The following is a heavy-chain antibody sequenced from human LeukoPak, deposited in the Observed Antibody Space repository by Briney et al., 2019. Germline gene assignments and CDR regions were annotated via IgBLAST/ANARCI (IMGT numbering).Heavy chain of an antibody. Sequence: GASVKVSCKASGYTFTSYDINWVRQATGQGLEWMGWMNPNSGNTGYAQKFQGRVTITRNTSISTAYMELSSLRSEDTAVSYCARGRHYDFWSGYRDDAFDIWGQGTMVTVSS. CDR2: MNPNSGNT. J-gene: IGHJ3*02. V-gene: IGHV1-8*03. CDR3: ARGRHYDFWSGYRDDAFDI. D-gene: IGHD3-3*01. CDR1: GYTFTSYD.